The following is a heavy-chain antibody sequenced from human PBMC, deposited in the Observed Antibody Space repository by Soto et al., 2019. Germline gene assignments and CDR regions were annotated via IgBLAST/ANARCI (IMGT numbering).Heavy chain of an antibody. J-gene: IGHJ4*02. CDR3: ARSGNYCVDS. V-gene: IGHV4-4*02. CDR2: IYHSGST. D-gene: IGHD1-26*01. Sequence: QVQLQESGPGLVKPSGTLSLTCSVSGYSISSAYWWTWVRQAPGKGLEWIGEIYHSGSTNYNPSLKSRVTISVDKSKNQLSLKLTSVTAADTAVYYCARSGNYCVDSWGQGTLVTVSS. CDR1: GYSISSAYW.